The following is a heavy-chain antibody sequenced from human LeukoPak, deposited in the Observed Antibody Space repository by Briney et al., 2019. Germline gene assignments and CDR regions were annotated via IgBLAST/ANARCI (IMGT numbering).Heavy chain of an antibody. J-gene: IGHJ4*02. CDR3: ARGMGYSNYYFDY. D-gene: IGHD4-11*01. CDR2: IIPIFGIA. Sequence: GASVKVSCKASGGTFSSYAISWVRQAPGQGLEWMGRIIPIFGIANYAQKFQGRVTITVDKSTSTAYMELSSLRSEDTAVYYCARGMGYSNYYFDYWGQGTLVTVSS. CDR1: GGTFSSYA. V-gene: IGHV1-69*04.